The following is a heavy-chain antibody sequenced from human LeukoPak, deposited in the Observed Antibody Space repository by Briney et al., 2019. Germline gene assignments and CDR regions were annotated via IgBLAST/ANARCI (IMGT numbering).Heavy chain of an antibody. CDR2: INSDGSIT. CDR1: GFTFSNYW. Sequence: GGSLRLSCAASGFTFSNYWMHWVRRAPGKGLVWVSRINSDGSITTYADSVKGRFTISRDNAKNTLYLQMNSLRADDTAVYYCARYQSVSRFDPSGQGTLVTVSS. D-gene: IGHD3-3*02. CDR3: ARYQSVSRFDP. J-gene: IGHJ5*02. V-gene: IGHV3-74*03.